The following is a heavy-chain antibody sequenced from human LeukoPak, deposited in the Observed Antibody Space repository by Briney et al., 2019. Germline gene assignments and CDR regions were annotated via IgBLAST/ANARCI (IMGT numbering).Heavy chain of an antibody. CDR3: ARRGGRNGWGDFDY. V-gene: IGHV3-23*01. J-gene: IGHJ4*02. CDR1: GFTFSSYA. CDR2: ISGSGGST. Sequence: GGSLRLSCAASGFTFSSYAMSWVRQAPGKGLEWVSAISGSGGSTYYADSVQGRFTISRDTSRNSLSLHMNSLRAEDTAVYFCARRGGRNGWGDFDYWGQGTLVTVSS. D-gene: IGHD3-10*01.